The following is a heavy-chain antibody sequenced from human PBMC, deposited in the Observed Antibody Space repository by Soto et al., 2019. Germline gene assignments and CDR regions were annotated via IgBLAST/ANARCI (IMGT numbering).Heavy chain of an antibody. CDR2: IHYTGGT. J-gene: IGHJ4*02. Sequence: QVQLQESGPGLVKASQTLSLTCTVSGASISSGDYYWSWIRQSPGKGLEWIGYIHYTGGTYYNPSLKSRFTISLDTSKNQFSLKLSSVTAADTAVYYCATWGGDCFFDYWGQGTLVTVSS. CDR1: GASISSGDYY. CDR3: ATWGGDCFFDY. D-gene: IGHD2-21*02. V-gene: IGHV4-30-4*01.